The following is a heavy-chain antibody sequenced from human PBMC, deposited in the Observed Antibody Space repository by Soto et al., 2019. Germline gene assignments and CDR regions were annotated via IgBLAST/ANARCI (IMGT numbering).Heavy chain of an antibody. CDR2: ISSSSSYI. D-gene: IGHD6-13*01. CDR3: ARGYSSSWSDYFDY. CDR1: GFTFSSYS. J-gene: IGHJ4*02. V-gene: IGHV3-21*01. Sequence: EVQLVESGGGLVKPGGSLRLSCAASGFTFSSYSMNWVRQAPGKGLEWVSSISSSSSYIYYADSVKGRFTISRDNAKNSLYLQMNSLRAEDTAVYYCARGYSSSWSDYFDYWGQGTLVTVSS.